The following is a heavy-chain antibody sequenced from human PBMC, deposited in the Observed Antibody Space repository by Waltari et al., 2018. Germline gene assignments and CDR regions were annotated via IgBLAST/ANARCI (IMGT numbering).Heavy chain of an antibody. J-gene: IGHJ5*02. CDR1: GFTVRRNS. CDR3: ARHDYGGFDP. CDR2: IYSGGST. V-gene: IGHV3-66*04. D-gene: IGHD4-17*01. Sequence: EVQLVESGGGLVQPGGSLRLSCAASGFTVRRNSMRWVRQAPGKGLEWVSVIYSGGSTYYADSVKGRFTISRDNSKNTLYLQMNSLRAEDTAVYYCARHDYGGFDPWGQGTLVTVSS.